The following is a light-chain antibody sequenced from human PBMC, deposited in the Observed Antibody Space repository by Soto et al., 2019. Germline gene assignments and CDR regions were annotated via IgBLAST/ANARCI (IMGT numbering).Light chain of an antibody. Sequence: QSVLTQPASVSGSPGQSITISCTGTSSDVGGYNYVSWSQQHPGKAPKLLISEVSNRPSGVSNRFSGSKSGNTASLTISGLQADDEADYHCSSYTASSTLLFGTGTKVTVL. CDR3: SSYTASSTLL. V-gene: IGLV2-14*03. CDR2: EVS. CDR1: SSDVGGYNY. J-gene: IGLJ1*01.